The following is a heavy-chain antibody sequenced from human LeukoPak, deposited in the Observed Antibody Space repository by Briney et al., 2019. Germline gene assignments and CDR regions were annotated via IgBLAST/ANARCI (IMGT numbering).Heavy chain of an antibody. D-gene: IGHD2-15*01. CDR1: GGSISSYY. CDR3: ARGGGPRAFDY. J-gene: IGHJ4*02. Sequence: SETLSLTCTVSGGSISSYYWSWIRQPPGKGLERIGYIYYSGSTNYNPSLKSRVTISVDTSKNQFSLKLSSVTAADTAVYYCARGGGPRAFDYWGQGTLVTVSS. V-gene: IGHV4-59*01. CDR2: IYYSGST.